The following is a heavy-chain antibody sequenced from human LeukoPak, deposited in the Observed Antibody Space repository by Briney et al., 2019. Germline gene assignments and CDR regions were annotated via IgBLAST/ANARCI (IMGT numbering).Heavy chain of an antibody. Sequence: ASVKVSCKASGYTFTSYDINWVRRATGQGLEWMGWMDPNSGNTGYAQKFQGRVTMTRNTSISTAYMELSSLRSEDTAVYYCARLSGLGEWAFDYWGQGTLVTVSS. CDR1: GYTFTSYD. D-gene: IGHD3-10*01. CDR2: MDPNSGNT. CDR3: ARLSGLGEWAFDY. J-gene: IGHJ4*02. V-gene: IGHV1-8*01.